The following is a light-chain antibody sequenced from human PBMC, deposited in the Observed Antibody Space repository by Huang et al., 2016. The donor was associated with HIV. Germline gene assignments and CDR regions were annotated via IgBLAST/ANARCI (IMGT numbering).Light chain of an antibody. CDR1: ESISNN. V-gene: IGKV3-15*01. J-gene: IGKJ2*01. CDR3: QQYSSWPPMYT. CDR2: STS. Sequence: EVVMTQFPGTLFLFPGKRATLSCKTGESISNNFVWYQQKTGKAPRLLIYSTSARAASVPARFGGGRYVTEFTLTISSLQSEDFGIYYCQQYSSWPPMYTFGQGTKLEI.